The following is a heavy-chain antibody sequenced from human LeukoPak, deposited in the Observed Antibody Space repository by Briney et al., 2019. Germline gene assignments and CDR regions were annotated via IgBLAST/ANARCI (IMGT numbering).Heavy chain of an antibody. D-gene: IGHD6-6*01. V-gene: IGHV4-39*01. CDR2: IYYSGST. Sequence: YPSETLSLTCTVSGGSISSSSYYWGCIRQHPGKGLEWIGSIYYSGSTYYNPSLKSRVTISVDTSKNQFSLKLSSVTAADTAVYYCARHPCIAARRTYYYDYYMDVWGKGTTVTVSS. CDR1: GGSISSSSYY. J-gene: IGHJ6*03. CDR3: ARHPCIAARRTYYYDYYMDV.